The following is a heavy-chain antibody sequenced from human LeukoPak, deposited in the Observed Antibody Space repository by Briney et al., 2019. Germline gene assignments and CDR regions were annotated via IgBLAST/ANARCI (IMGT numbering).Heavy chain of an antibody. CDR2: ISGSGGST. CDR3: AKDSLRGSSGYFYYFDY. V-gene: IGHV3-23*01. D-gene: IGHD3-22*01. J-gene: IGHJ4*02. CDR1: GFTFSSYA. Sequence: GGSLRLSCAASGFTFSSYAMSWVRQAPGKGLEWVSAISGSGGSTYYADSVKGRFTISRDNSKNTLYLQMNSLRAEDTAVYYCAKDSLRGSSGYFYYFDYWGQGTLVTVSS.